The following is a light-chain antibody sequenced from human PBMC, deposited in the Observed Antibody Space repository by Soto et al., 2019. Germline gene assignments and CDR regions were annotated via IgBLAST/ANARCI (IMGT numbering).Light chain of an antibody. CDR2: DAS. V-gene: IGKV1-5*01. Sequence: IQMTQSPSTLSASIGDRVTITCRASQSISDWLAWHQQKPGKAPRLLIYDASSLQSGVPSRFSGTGSATEFTLTISSQQPDDFATYYCQQYNSFSLTFGQGTKVDIK. CDR3: QQYNSFSLT. CDR1: QSISDW. J-gene: IGKJ1*01.